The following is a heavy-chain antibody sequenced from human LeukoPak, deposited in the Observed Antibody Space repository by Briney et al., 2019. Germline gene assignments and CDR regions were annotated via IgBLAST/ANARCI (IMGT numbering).Heavy chain of an antibody. CDR2: IYTSGST. J-gene: IGHJ4*02. CDR1: GGSISSYY. CDR3: ARAGKYYDFWSAQFDY. V-gene: IGHV4-4*07. D-gene: IGHD3-3*01. Sequence: SETLSLTCTVSGGSISSYYWSWIRQPAGKGLEWIGRIYTSGSTNYNPSLKSRVTMSVDTSKNQFSLKLSSVTAADTAVYYCARAGKYYDFWSAQFDYWGQGTLVTVSS.